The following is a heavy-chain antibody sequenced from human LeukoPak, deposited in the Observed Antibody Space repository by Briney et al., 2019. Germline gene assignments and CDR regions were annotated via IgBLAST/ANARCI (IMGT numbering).Heavy chain of an antibody. D-gene: IGHD5-12*01. CDR1: GGSINNFY. CDR3: AREITLTGYKFGLGFNY. Sequence: SETLSLTCTVSGGSINNFYWSWIRQPPGKGPEWIGYIYYSGSTNYNPSLKSRVTISVDTSKNQFSLKLSSVTAADTAVYYCAREITLTGYKFGLGFNYWGQGTLVTVSS. V-gene: IGHV4-59*01. J-gene: IGHJ4*02. CDR2: IYYSGST.